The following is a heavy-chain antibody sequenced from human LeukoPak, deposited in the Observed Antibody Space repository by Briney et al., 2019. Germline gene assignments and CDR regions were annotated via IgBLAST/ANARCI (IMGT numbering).Heavy chain of an antibody. CDR2: IDPSDSYT. CDR1: GYSFTSYW. CDR3: ARLKVRFLEWSSGWFDP. J-gene: IGHJ5*02. Sequence: GESLKISCKGSGYSFTSYWISWVRQMPRKGLEWMGRIDPSDSYTNYSPSFQGHVTISADKSISTAYLQWSSLKASDTAMYYCARLKVRFLEWSSGWFDPWGQGTLVTVSS. D-gene: IGHD3-3*01. V-gene: IGHV5-10-1*01.